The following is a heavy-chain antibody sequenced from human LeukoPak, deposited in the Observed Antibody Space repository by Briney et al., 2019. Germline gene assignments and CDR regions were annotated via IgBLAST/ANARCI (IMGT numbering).Heavy chain of an antibody. Sequence: KTGGSLRLSCAASGFTFSSYSMNWVRQAPGKGLEWGSFISSSSGYIYYADSVKGRFTISRDNAKNSLYLQMNGLRAEDTAVYYCARVWFGESGWFDPWGQGTLVTVSS. V-gene: IGHV3-21*01. J-gene: IGHJ5*02. CDR2: ISSSSGYI. CDR1: GFTFSSYS. D-gene: IGHD3-10*01. CDR3: ARVWFGESGWFDP.